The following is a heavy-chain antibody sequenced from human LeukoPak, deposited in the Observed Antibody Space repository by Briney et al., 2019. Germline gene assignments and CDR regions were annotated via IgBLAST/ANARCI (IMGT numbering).Heavy chain of an antibody. D-gene: IGHD2-8*01. CDR3: AREDTGVAVDI. J-gene: IGHJ3*02. CDR2: ISGSGVK. V-gene: IGHV3-48*03. Sequence: GGSLRLSCAASRFTFTGYEMNWVRQAPGKGLEWVSYISGSGVKHYADSMKGRFTISRDNAKKSLYLQMNSLRVEDTAVYYCAREDTGVAVDIWGQGTTVTV. CDR1: RFTFTGYE.